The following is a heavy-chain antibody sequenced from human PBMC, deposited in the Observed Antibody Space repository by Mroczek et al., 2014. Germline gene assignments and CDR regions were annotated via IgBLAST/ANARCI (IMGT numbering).Heavy chain of an antibody. CDR1: GFTFSSYG. J-gene: IGHJ3*02. CDR3: AKDRGALLGAFDI. D-gene: IGHD2-15*01. CDR2: ISYDGSNK. Sequence: QVQLVQSGGGVVQPGRSLRLSCAASGFTFSSYGMHWVRQAPGKGLEWVAVISYDGSNKYYADSVKGRFTISRDNSKNTLYLQMNSLRAEDTAVYYXAKDRGALLGAFDIVGPRD. V-gene: IGHV3-30*18.